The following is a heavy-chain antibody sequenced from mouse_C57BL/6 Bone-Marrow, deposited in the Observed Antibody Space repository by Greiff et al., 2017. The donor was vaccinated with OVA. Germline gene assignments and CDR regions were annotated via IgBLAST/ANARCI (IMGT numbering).Heavy chain of an antibody. V-gene: IGHV14-4*01. D-gene: IGHD2-2*01. CDR1: GFNIKDDY. J-gene: IGHJ3*01. Sequence: EVQLQQSGAELVRPGASVKLSCTASGFNIKDDYMHWVKQRPEQGLEWIGWIDPENGDTEYASKFQGKATITADTSSNTAYLQLSSLTSEDTAVYYCTTRGWLRTYWGQGTLVTVSA. CDR2: IDPENGDT. CDR3: TTRGWLRTY.